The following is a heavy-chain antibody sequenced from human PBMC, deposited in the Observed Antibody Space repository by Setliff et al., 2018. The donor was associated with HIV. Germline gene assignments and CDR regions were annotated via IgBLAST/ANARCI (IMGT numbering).Heavy chain of an antibody. J-gene: IGHJ6*03. Sequence: PSETLSLTCTVSGDSISSYFWSWIRQSPGKGLEWIGYIYTSGSTNYNPSLKSRVTISVGKSKNQFSLKLSSVTAADTAVYYCARDRGSIGWWGDSNKNYMDVWGKGTTVTVSS. CDR1: GDSISSYF. V-gene: IGHV4-4*09. CDR3: ARDRGSIGWWGDSNKNYMDV. CDR2: IYTSGST. D-gene: IGHD6-19*01.